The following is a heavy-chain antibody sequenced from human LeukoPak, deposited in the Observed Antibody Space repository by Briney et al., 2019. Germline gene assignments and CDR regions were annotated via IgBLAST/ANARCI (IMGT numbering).Heavy chain of an antibody. CDR2: ISAYNGNT. CDR3: ARDRIVALQNYYYGMDV. Sequence: ASVKVSCKASGGTFSSHAISWVRQAPGQGLEWMGWISAYNGNTNYAQKLQGRVTMTTDTSTSTAYMELRSLRSDDTAVYYCARDRIVALQNYYYGMDVWGQGTTVTVSS. CDR1: GGTFSSHA. V-gene: IGHV1-18*01. J-gene: IGHJ6*02. D-gene: IGHD5-12*01.